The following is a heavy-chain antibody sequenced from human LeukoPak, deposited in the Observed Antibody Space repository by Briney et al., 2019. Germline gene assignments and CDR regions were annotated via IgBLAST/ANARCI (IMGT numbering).Heavy chain of an antibody. CDR2: LKSKTDGGTS. CDR3: TTLGFLEWLPSYFNY. J-gene: IGHJ4*02. Sequence: GGSLRLSCAASGFTFSNAWMSWVRQAPGKGVEWVGRLKSKTDGGTSDYAAPVKGRFSISRDDSKDTLYLQMNSLKTEDTAVYYCTTLGFLEWLPSYFNYWGQGTLVT. D-gene: IGHD3-3*01. V-gene: IGHV3-15*01. CDR1: GFTFSNAW.